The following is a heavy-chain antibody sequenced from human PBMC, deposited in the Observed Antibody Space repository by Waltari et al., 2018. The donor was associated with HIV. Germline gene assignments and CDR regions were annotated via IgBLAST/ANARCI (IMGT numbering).Heavy chain of an antibody. D-gene: IGHD6-6*01. V-gene: IGHV4-39*07. CDR1: GGSISSSSYY. Sequence: QLQLQESGPGLVKPSETLSLTCTVSGGSISSSSYYWGWIRQPPGKGLEGIGSIYSSGRTHYNPALKSRVTISLDSSKNQFSLKLSFVTAADTAVYYCARQYSSPGGHWFDPWGQGTLVTVSS. CDR2: IYSSGRT. J-gene: IGHJ5*02. CDR3: ARQYSSPGGHWFDP.